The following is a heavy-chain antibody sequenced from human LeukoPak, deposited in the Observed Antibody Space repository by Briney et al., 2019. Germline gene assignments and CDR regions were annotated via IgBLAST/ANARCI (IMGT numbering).Heavy chain of an antibody. V-gene: IGHV4-34*01. D-gene: IGHD3-10*01. Sequence: KPSETLSLTCAVYGGSFSGYYWSWIRQPPGKGLEWIGEINHSGSTNYNPSLKSRVTISVDTSKNQFSLKLNSVTAADTAVYYCARQQRYYYGSGPQLLSWFDPWGQGTLVTVSS. CDR3: ARQQRYYYGSGPQLLSWFDP. CDR1: GGSFSGYY. J-gene: IGHJ5*02. CDR2: INHSGST.